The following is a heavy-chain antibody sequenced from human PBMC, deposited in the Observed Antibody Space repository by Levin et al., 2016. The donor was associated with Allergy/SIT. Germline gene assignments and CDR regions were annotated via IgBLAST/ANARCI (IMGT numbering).Heavy chain of an antibody. CDR3: ARPGVGALSY. V-gene: IGHV3-21*01. CDR1: GFTFSSYS. Sequence: GESLKISCAASGFTFSSYSMNWVRQAPGKGLEWVSSISSSSSYIYYADSVKGRFTISRDNAKNSLYLQMNSLRAEDTAVYYCARPGVGALSYWGQGTLVTVSS. D-gene: IGHD1-26*01. CDR2: ISSSSSYI. J-gene: IGHJ4*02.